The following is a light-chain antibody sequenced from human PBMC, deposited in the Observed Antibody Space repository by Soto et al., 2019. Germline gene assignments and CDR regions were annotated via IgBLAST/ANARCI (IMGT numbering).Light chain of an antibody. J-gene: IGKJ1*01. CDR3: QQYNNWPPWT. CDR2: DAS. CDR1: QSVGTW. Sequence: DIQMTQSPSTLSASVGHSVTITCRASQSVGTWLAWYQQKPGKPPTLLIYDASNLESGVPSRFSGSGSGAEFTLTISSLQPEDFAVYYCQQYNNWPPWTFGQGTKVEIK. V-gene: IGKV1-5*01.